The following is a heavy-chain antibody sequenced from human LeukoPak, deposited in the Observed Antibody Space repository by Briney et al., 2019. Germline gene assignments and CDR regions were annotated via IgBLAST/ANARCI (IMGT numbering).Heavy chain of an antibody. V-gene: IGHV4-34*01. CDR3: ARFEGSSWYKD. J-gene: IGHJ4*02. CDR2: INHSGST. Sequence: SETLSLTCAVYGGSFSDYYWSWIRQPPGKGLEWIGEINHSGSTNYNPSLKSRVTISVDTSNNQFSLKVNSVTAADTAVYYCARFEGSSWYKDWGQGTLVTVSS. D-gene: IGHD6-13*01. CDR1: GGSFSDYY.